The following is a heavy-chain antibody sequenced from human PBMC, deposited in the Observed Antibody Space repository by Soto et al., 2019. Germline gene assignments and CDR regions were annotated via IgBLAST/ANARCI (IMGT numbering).Heavy chain of an antibody. CDR1: GYTFTSYG. D-gene: IGHD1-26*01. J-gene: IGHJ4*02. Sequence: QVQLVQSGAEVKKPGASVKVSCKASGYTFTSYGISWVRQAPGQGLEWLGWISVYNGNTNYAQKLQGKVTMTTDTAASTAYMELRSVKSDDTAVYYCARDVVGHTTWDYWGQGTPVTVSS. V-gene: IGHV1-18*01. CDR2: ISVYNGNT. CDR3: ARDVVGHTTWDY.